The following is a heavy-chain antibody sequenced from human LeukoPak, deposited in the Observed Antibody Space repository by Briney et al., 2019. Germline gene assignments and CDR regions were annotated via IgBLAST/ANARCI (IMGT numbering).Heavy chain of an antibody. Sequence: GGSLRLFCAASGFTFSTYWMQWVRQAPGKGLEWVSAISGSGGSTYYADSVKGRFTISRDNSKNTLYLQMNSLRAEDTAVYYCAKDPRPHRLYYFDYWGQGTLVTVSS. CDR3: AKDPRPHRLYYFDY. V-gene: IGHV3-23*01. D-gene: IGHD2/OR15-2a*01. CDR2: ISGSGGST. J-gene: IGHJ4*02. CDR1: GFTFSTYW.